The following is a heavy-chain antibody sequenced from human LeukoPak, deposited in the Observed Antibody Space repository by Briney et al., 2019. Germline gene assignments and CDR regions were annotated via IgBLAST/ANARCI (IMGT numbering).Heavy chain of an antibody. D-gene: IGHD5-24*01. V-gene: IGHV1-18*01. CDR2: ICAYNGNT. Sequence: ASVKVSCKASGYTFTSYGISWVRQAPGQGLEWMGWICAYNGNTNYAQKLQGRVTMTTDTSTSTAYMELRSLRSDDTAVYYCAREVEMATIWLYYFDYWGQGTLVTVSS. J-gene: IGHJ4*02. CDR1: GYTFTSYG. CDR3: AREVEMATIWLYYFDY.